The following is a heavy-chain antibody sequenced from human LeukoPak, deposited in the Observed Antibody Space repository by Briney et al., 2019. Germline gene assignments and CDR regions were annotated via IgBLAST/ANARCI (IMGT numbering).Heavy chain of an antibody. CDR1: GYTFTSYP. J-gene: IGHJ4*02. Sequence: ASVKVSCKASGYTFTSYPMHWVRQAPGQRLEWMGWINTGNGNTKYSQKFQGRVTITRDTPASIAYMELSSLRSEDTAMYYCARDDSSRDLYWGQGTLVTVSS. CDR3: ARDDSSRDLY. CDR2: INTGNGNT. V-gene: IGHV1-3*04. D-gene: IGHD6-13*01.